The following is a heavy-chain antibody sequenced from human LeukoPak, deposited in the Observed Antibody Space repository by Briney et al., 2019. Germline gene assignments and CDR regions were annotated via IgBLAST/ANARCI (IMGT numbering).Heavy chain of an antibody. CDR2: IYYSGST. Sequence: SETLSLTCTVSGVSISSSNSYWGWIRQPPGKGLEWIGSIYYSGSTYYNPSLKSRVTISVDTSKNQFSLKLSSVTAADTAVYYCARQDYRYWFDPWGQGTLVTVSS. CDR1: GVSISSSNSY. V-gene: IGHV4-39*07. CDR3: ARQDYRYWFDP. D-gene: IGHD3-16*01. J-gene: IGHJ5*02.